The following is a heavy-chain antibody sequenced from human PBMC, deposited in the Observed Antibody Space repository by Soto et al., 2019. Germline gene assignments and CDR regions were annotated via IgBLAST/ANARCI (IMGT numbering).Heavy chain of an antibody. D-gene: IGHD2-15*01. CDR3: AREDVVVVVTDY. J-gene: IGHJ4*02. CDR2: FDPEDDET. CDR1: VYTLTELS. V-gene: IGHV1-24*01. Sequence: GASVKVSCKVSVYTLTELSMHWVRQAPGKGIEWIGGFDPEDDETIYAQKFQGRVTITRDTSASTAYMELSSLRSEDTAVYYCAREDVVVVVTDYWGQGTLVTVSS.